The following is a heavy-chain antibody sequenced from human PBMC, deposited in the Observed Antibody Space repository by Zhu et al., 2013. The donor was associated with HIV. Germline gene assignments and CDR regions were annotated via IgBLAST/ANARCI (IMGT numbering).Heavy chain of an antibody. V-gene: IGHV3-21*01. J-gene: IGHJ4*02. CDR3: ARAAGSYDGPLGY. Sequence: EVQLVESGGGLVKPGGSLRLSCAASGFTFSSYSMNWVRQAPGKGLEWVSSISSSSSYIYYADSVKGRFTISRDNAKNSLYLQMNSLRAEDTAVYYCARAAGSYDGPLGYWGQGTLVTVSS. D-gene: IGHD3-16*01. CDR2: ISSSSSYI. CDR1: GFTFSSYS.